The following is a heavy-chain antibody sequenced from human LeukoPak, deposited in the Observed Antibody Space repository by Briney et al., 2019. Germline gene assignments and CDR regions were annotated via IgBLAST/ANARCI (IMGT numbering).Heavy chain of an antibody. Sequence: PGGSLRLSCAASGYTFSSYSINWVRQAPGKGLEWVSSISVGSNYKYYADSVRGLFSISRDDARNSLYLQMDSLRGDDTAVYYCARLKRNSDRSGYYYYYDYWGQGTLVTVSS. V-gene: IGHV3-21*01. CDR3: ARLKRNSDRSGYYYYYDY. D-gene: IGHD3-22*01. CDR2: ISVGSNYK. J-gene: IGHJ4*02. CDR1: GYTFSSYS.